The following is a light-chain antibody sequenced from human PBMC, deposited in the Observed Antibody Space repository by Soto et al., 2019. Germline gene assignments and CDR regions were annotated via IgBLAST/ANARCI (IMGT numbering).Light chain of an antibody. Sequence: EIVLTQSPAMLSLSPGERATLSCRASQSINNYLAWSQQKPGQAPRLLIYDASNRADGIPARFSGSGSGTDFTLTISSLEPEDFAVYYCQQRSNWPPSTFGQGTKLQIK. V-gene: IGKV3-11*01. CDR2: DAS. CDR3: QQRSNWPPST. CDR1: QSINNY. J-gene: IGKJ2*01.